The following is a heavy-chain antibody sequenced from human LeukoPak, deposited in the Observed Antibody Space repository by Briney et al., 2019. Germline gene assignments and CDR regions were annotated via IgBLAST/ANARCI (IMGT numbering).Heavy chain of an antibody. Sequence: HPGGSLRLSCAASGFTFSSYGMHWVRQAPGKGLEWVAVISYDGSNKYYADSVKGRFTISRDNSKNTLYLQMNSLRAEDTAVYYCASPSYYDFYYMDVWGKGTTVTVSS. CDR1: GFTFSSYG. V-gene: IGHV3-30*03. CDR3: ASPSYYDFYYMDV. CDR2: ISYDGSNK. J-gene: IGHJ6*03.